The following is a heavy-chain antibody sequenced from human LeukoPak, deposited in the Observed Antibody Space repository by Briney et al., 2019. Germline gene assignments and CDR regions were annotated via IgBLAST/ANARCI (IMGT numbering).Heavy chain of an antibody. CDR2: ISNDNNYI. Sequence: GGSLRLSCAASGFPFNTYTMNWVRQAPGQGLEWVSSISNDNNYIYYAESAKGRFTISRDYAKSSLFLQMNSLRVEDTAVYYCAKGGSHFQHWGQGTLVTVSS. V-gene: IGHV3-21*06. J-gene: IGHJ1*01. CDR3: AKGGSHFQH. CDR1: GFPFNTYT. D-gene: IGHD2-15*01.